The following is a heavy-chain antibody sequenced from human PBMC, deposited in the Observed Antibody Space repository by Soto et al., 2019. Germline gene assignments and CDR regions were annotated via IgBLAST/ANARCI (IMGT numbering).Heavy chain of an antibody. CDR1: GFTFSSHS. CDR3: AREWSTSGDLDF. V-gene: IGHV3-30-3*01. D-gene: IGHD1-26*01. CDR2: ISYDGNIK. Sequence: QVQLVESGGGVVQPGMSLRLSCAASGFTFSSHSIQWVRQAPGKGLEWVAVISYDGNIKYYADSVRGRFTISRDNSKNTLYLQMTTVRPEDTSIYLCAREWSTSGDLDFWGQGTLVIVAS. J-gene: IGHJ4*02.